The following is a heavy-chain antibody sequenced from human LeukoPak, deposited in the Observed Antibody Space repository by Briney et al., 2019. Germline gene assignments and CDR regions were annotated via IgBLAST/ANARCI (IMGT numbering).Heavy chain of an antibody. CDR1: GYTFTSYD. CDR3: ATVFDKAHSGSQNFDY. Sequence: ASVKVSCKASGYTFTSYDINWVRQATGQGLEWMGWMNPNSGNTGYAQKFQGRVTMTRNTSISTAYMELSSLRSEDTAVYYCATVFDKAHSGSQNFDYWGQGTLVTVSS. CDR2: MNPNSGNT. V-gene: IGHV1-8*01. J-gene: IGHJ4*02. D-gene: IGHD1-26*01.